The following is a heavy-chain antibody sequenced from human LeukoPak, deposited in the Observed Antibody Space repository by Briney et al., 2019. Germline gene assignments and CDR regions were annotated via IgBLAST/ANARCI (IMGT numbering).Heavy chain of an antibody. J-gene: IGHJ4*02. CDR1: GYTFTSYD. Sequence: GASVKVSCKASGYTFTSYDINWVRQATGQGLEWMGWMNPNSGNTGYAQKFQGRVTMTRNTSISTAYMELSRLRSEDTAVYYCARGPLGYYSGGSCSDFDYWGQGTLVTVSS. V-gene: IGHV1-8*01. D-gene: IGHD2-15*01. CDR3: ARGPLGYYSGGSCSDFDY. CDR2: MNPNSGNT.